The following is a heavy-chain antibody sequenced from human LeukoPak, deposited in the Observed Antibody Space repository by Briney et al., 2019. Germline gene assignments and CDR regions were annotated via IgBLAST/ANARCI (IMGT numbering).Heavy chain of an antibody. J-gene: IGHJ4*02. D-gene: IGHD6-19*01. CDR1: GGPLSSSSYY. CDR2: IDYSGST. CDR3: ARGLEVAGNYFDY. Sequence: PSDTLSLTCTVSGGPLSSSSYYWARIRQPPGKVVEWIGSIDYSGSTYYNPSIKSRVTISVDTSKNQFSLKLSSVTAADTAVYYCARGLEVAGNYFDYWGQGTLVTVSS. V-gene: IGHV4-39*01.